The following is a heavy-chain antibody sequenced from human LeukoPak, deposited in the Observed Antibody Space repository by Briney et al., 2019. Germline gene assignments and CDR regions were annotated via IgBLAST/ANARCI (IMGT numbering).Heavy chain of an antibody. Sequence: GASVKVSCKASGYTFTSYGISWVRQAPGQGLEWMGWISAYNGNTNYAQKLQGRVTMTTDTSTSTAYMELRSLRSDDTAVYYCASLGSSKEWRESFDYWGQGTLVTVSS. CDR1: GYTFTSYG. J-gene: IGHJ4*02. D-gene: IGHD2-2*01. CDR3: ASLGSSKEWRESFDY. V-gene: IGHV1-18*01. CDR2: ISAYNGNT.